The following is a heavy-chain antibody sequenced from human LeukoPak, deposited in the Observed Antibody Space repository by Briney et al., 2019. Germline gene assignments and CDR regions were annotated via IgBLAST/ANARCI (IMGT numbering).Heavy chain of an antibody. CDR3: AILNSPFVVVPAAMSAPRVNWFDP. CDR1: GYSFTSYW. CDR2: IYPGDSDT. V-gene: IGHV5-51*01. D-gene: IGHD2-2*01. Sequence: RGESLKISCKGSGYSFTSYWIGWVRQMPGKGLEWMGIIYPGDSDTRYSPSFQGQITISADKSISTAYLQWSSLKASDTAMYYCAILNSPFVVVPAAMSAPRVNWFDPWGQGTLVTVSS. J-gene: IGHJ5*02.